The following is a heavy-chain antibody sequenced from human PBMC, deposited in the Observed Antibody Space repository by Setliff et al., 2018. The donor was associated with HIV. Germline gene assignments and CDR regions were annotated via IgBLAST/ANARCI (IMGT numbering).Heavy chain of an antibody. D-gene: IGHD3-22*01. Sequence: PSETLSLTCTISGGSFGVYRWSWIRQSAGRGLEWIGRIDSSGTTDYKPSLKSRVTMSIDTSERQFSLKLTSVTAADTAVYYCARGLSFYDPGGFDYWGQGTLVTVSS. J-gene: IGHJ4*02. CDR3: ARGLSFYDPGGFDY. CDR1: GGSFGVYR. V-gene: IGHV4-4*07. CDR2: IDSSGTT.